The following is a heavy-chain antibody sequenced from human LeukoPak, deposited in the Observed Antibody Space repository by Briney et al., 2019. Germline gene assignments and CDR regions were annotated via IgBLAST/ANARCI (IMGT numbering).Heavy chain of an antibody. Sequence: GGSLRLSCAASGFTFSGYAMSWVRQPPGKGLEWVSAISGSGGSTYYADSVKGRFTISRDNSKNTLYLQMNGLRAEDTAVYYCARADWDTAMIDYWGQGTLVTVSS. J-gene: IGHJ4*02. CDR3: ARADWDTAMIDY. CDR1: GFTFSGYA. D-gene: IGHD5-18*01. V-gene: IGHV3-23*01. CDR2: ISGSGGST.